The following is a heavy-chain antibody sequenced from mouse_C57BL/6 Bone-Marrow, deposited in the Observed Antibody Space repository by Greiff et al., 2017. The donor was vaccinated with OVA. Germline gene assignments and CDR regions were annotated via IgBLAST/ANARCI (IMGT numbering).Heavy chain of an antibody. J-gene: IGHJ1*03. D-gene: IGHD1-1*01. CDR1: GFTFSDYY. CDR2: ISNGGGST. CDR3: ARPLFHYGSSYWYFDV. Sequence: EVKVVESGGGLVQPGGSLKLSCAASGFTFSDYYMYWVRQTPEKRLEWVAYISNGGGSTYYPDTVKGRFTISRDNAKNTLYLQMSRLKSEDTAMYYCARPLFHYGSSYWYFDVWGTGTTVTVSS. V-gene: IGHV5-12*01.